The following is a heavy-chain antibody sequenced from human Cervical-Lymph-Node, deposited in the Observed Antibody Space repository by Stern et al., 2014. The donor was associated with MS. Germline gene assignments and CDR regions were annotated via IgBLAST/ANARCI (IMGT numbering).Heavy chain of an antibody. Sequence: QVQLQESGPGLVKPSETLSLTCTVSGGSIRTFSWSWIRQPPGRGLEWIGYVYYNGTTAHNPSLKSRVTMSVDTSKSQLSLRLHSVTAADTAVYYCARHSVGVKDFDSWGQGTLVTVSS. J-gene: IGHJ4*02. V-gene: IGHV4-59*01. D-gene: IGHD4-23*01. CDR1: GGSIRTFS. CDR3: ARHSVGVKDFDS. CDR2: VYYNGTT.